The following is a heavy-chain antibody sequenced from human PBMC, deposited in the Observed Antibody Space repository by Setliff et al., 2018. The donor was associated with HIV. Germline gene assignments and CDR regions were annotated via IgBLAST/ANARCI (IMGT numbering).Heavy chain of an antibody. Sequence: PGGSLRLSCAVSGFPFSRYAMNWVRQAPGKGLEWVSYISSSSSTIYYADSVKGRFTISRDNAKNSLYLQMNSLRAEDTAVYYCAREGIAAAGSYSYGFGQIDHWGQGTLVTV. J-gene: IGHJ4*02. CDR1: GFPFSRYA. CDR3: AREGIAAAGSYSYGFGQIDH. CDR2: ISSSSSTI. D-gene: IGHD6-13*01. V-gene: IGHV3-48*01.